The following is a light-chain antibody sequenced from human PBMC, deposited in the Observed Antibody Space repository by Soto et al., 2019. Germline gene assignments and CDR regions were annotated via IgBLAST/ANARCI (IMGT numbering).Light chain of an antibody. Sequence: EIVMTQSPATVSVSPGERATLSCRASQSVSSNLAWYQQKPGQAPRLLIYGASTRATGIPARFSGSGSGTEFTLTISSLQSEDFAVYYCQQYNNWPQTFGQGTKVAIK. J-gene: IGKJ1*01. CDR3: QQYNNWPQT. V-gene: IGKV3-15*01. CDR1: QSVSSN. CDR2: GAS.